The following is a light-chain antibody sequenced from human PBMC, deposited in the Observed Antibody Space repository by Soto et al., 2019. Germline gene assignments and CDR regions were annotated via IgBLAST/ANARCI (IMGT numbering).Light chain of an antibody. CDR2: GAS. J-gene: IGKJ2*02. CDR3: QRYNSWPPSRT. CDR1: QSVTTS. V-gene: IGKV3-15*01. Sequence: EIAMTQSPATLSLSLGDIATLSCRASQSVTTSLTWYQQKPGQAPRLLIYGASTRATGIPARFRGSGSGTDFTFTISSLQSEDFAFDYCQRYNSWPPSRTFGQGTKLEIK.